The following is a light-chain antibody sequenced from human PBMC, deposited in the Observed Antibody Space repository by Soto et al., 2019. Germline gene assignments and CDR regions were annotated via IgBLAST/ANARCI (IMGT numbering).Light chain of an antibody. CDR2: GES. J-gene: IGKJ5*01. Sequence: EIVLTQSPGTLSLSPGERATLSCRASQSVSSSYLAWYQQRPGQDPRLLIYGESSRATGIPDRFSGSGSGTDFTLTISRLEPEDFAVYYCQQYGSSPTFGQGTRLEIK. V-gene: IGKV3-20*01. CDR3: QQYGSSPT. CDR1: QSVSSSY.